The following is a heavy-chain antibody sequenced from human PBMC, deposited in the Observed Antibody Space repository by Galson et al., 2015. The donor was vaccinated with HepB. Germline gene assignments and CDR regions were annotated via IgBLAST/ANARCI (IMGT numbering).Heavy chain of an antibody. J-gene: IGHJ4*02. CDR3: ARGVSYDSSGYYFDY. D-gene: IGHD3-22*01. CDR1: GFTFSSYG. CDR2: IWYDGSNK. Sequence: SLRLSCAASGFTFSSYGMHWVRQAPGKGLEWVAVIWYDGSNKYYADSVKGRFTISRDNSKNTLYLQMNSLRAEDTAVYYCARGVSYDSSGYYFDYWGQGTLVTVSS. V-gene: IGHV3-33*01.